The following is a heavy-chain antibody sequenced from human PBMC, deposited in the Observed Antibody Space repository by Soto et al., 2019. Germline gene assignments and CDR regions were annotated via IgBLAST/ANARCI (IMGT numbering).Heavy chain of an antibody. Sequence: GGSLRLSCAASGFTFSSYGMHWVRQAPGKGLEWVAVIWYDGSNKYYADSVKGRFTISRDNSKNTLYLQMNSLRAEDTAVYYCAKRPTTVANRFYFDYWGQGTLVTVSS. CDR3: AKRPTTVANRFYFDY. V-gene: IGHV3-33*06. J-gene: IGHJ4*02. CDR1: GFTFSSYG. CDR2: IWYDGSNK. D-gene: IGHD4-17*01.